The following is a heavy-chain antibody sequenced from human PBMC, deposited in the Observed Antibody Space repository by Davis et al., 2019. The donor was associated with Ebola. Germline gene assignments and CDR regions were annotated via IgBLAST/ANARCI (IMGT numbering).Heavy chain of an antibody. D-gene: IGHD3-9*01. V-gene: IGHV4-34*01. CDR1: GGSFSGYY. J-gene: IGHJ4*02. CDR3: ARLPYDPSTGYYWGDYFDY. CDR2: INHSGST. Sequence: SETLSLTCAVYGGSFSGYYWSWIRQPPGKGLEWIGEINHSGSTNYNPSLKSRVTISVDTSKNQFSLKLSSVTAADTAVYYCARLPYDPSTGYYWGDYFDYWGQGTLVTVSS.